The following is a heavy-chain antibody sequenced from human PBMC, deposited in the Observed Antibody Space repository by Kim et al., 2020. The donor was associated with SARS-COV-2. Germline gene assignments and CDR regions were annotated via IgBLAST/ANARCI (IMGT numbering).Heavy chain of an antibody. CDR3: ARLGGWYAFDP. Sequence: TYDNPSLKRRVHISVDPSKNQFSLKLSSVTAADTAVYYCARLGGWYAFDPWGQGTLVTVSS. J-gene: IGHJ5*02. CDR2: T. D-gene: IGHD6-19*01. V-gene: IGHV4-39*01.